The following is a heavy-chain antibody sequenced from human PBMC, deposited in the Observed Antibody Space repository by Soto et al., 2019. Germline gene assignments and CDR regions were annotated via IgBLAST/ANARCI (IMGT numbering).Heavy chain of an antibody. V-gene: IGHV1-46*02. J-gene: IGHJ6*02. Sequence: QASGYSFQRCYVPGVRPARGQWLEWMGIINPSGGSTSYAQKFQGRVTMTRDTSTSTVYMELSSLRSEDTAVYYCARGFGDSVDYYYYGMDVWGQGPTDT. CDR2: INPSGGST. CDR3: ARGFGDSVDYYYYGMDV. D-gene: IGHD4-17*01. CDR1: GYSFQRCY.